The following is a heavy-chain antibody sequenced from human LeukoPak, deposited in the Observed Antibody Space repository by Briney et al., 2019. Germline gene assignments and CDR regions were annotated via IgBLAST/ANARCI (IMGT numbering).Heavy chain of an antibody. Sequence: GGSLRLSCAASGFTFSDYWMHWVRQAPGKGLVWVSHINADEDRAAYADSVKGRFTISRDNSKNTLYLQMSSLRAEDTAVYYCAGDRKSGNFLGEFDHWGQGTLVTVSS. CDR3: AGDRKSGNFLGEFDH. D-gene: IGHD1-26*01. CDR1: GFTFSDYW. J-gene: IGHJ5*02. CDR2: INADEDRA. V-gene: IGHV3-74*01.